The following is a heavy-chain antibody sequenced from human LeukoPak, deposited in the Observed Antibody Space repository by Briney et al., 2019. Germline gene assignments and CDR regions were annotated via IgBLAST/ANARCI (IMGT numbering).Heavy chain of an antibody. CDR3: ASYGSGSYRFDP. J-gene: IGHJ5*02. Sequence: SETLSLTCTVSGGSISSGNYYWSWIRQHPGKGLEWIGYIHHSGSTYYNPSLKSRVIIAVDTSKNQFSLKLNSVTAADTAVYYCASYGSGSYRFDPWGQGTLVTVSS. D-gene: IGHD3-10*01. CDR2: IHHSGST. V-gene: IGHV4-31*03. CDR1: GGSISSGNYY.